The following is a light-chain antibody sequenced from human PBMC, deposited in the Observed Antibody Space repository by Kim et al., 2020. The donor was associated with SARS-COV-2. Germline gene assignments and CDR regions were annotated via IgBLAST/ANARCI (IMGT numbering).Light chain of an antibody. J-gene: IGLJ1*01. CDR2: LNSDGRH. CDR1: SGHSTYA. V-gene: IGLV4-69*01. Sequence: QPVLTQSPSASASLGASVKLTCTLSSGHSTYAIAWHQQQPEKGPRYLMKLNSDGRHTKGDGIPDRFSGSSSGAERYLTISSLQSEDEADYYCQTWGSDFRVFGTGTKVTVL. CDR3: QTWGSDFRV.